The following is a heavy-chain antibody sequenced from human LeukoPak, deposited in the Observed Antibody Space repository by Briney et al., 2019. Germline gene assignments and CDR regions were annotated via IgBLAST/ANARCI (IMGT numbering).Heavy chain of an antibody. V-gene: IGHV4-30-2*01. CDR3: ARSTAMVRGIDAFDI. Sequence: SETLSLTCTVSGGSISSGGYYWSWIRQPPGKGLEWIGYIYHSGSTYYNPSLKSRVTISVDRSKNQFSLKLSSVTAADTAVYYCARSTAMVRGIDAFDIWGQGTMVTVSS. CDR2: IYHSGST. J-gene: IGHJ3*02. D-gene: IGHD5-18*01. CDR1: GGSISSGGYY.